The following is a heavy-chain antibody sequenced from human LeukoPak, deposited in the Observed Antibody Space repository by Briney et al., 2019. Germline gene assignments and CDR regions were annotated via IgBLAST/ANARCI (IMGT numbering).Heavy chain of an antibody. CDR1: GGSISSYY. V-gene: IGHV4-59*08. Sequence: PSETLSLTCTVSGGSISSYYWSWIRQPPGKGLEWIGYIYYSGSTNYNPSLKGRVTISVDTSKNQFSLKLSSVTAADTAVYYCARLEYYGSGSYYSAFDIWGQGTMVTVSS. J-gene: IGHJ3*02. CDR3: ARLEYYGSGSYYSAFDI. CDR2: IYYSGST. D-gene: IGHD3-10*01.